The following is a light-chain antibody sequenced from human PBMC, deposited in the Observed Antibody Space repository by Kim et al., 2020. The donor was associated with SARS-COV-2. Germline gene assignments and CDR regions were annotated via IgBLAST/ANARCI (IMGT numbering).Light chain of an antibody. CDR3: SAWDSSLGAWV. CDR2: RNN. V-gene: IGLV10-54*01. CDR1: RNNVRHQH. Sequence: RHTDPTTCTRNRNNVRHQHAALLQPHQVHTPKLISARNNNRPSGSSEILSASRSGNTASLTITGHQPEDEADYYCSAWDSSLGAWVFGGGTKVTVL. J-gene: IGLJ3*02.